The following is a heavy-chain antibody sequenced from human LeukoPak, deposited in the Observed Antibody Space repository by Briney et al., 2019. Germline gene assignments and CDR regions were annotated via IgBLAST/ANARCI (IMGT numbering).Heavy chain of an antibody. V-gene: IGHV3-21*01. J-gene: IGHJ4*02. CDR3: ARDPYGSGSYYVRSNFDY. CDR2: ISSSSSYI. Sequence: GGSLRLSCAASGFTFSSYSMNWVRQAPGKGLEWVSSISSSSSYIYYADSVKGRFTISRDNAKNSLYLPMNSLRAEDTAVYYCARDPYGSGSYYVRSNFDYWGQGTLVTVSS. D-gene: IGHD3-10*01. CDR1: GFTFSSYS.